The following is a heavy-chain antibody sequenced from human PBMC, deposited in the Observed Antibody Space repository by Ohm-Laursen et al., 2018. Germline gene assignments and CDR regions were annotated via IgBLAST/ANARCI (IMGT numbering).Heavy chain of an antibody. Sequence: SLKVSCKASGYTFTGNYMHWVRQAPGQGLEWMGIINPSGGSTSYAQKFQGRVTMTRDTSTSTVYVELSSLRSEDTAVYYCACRSSSSGFDYWGQGTLVTVSS. CDR3: ACRSSSSGFDY. J-gene: IGHJ4*02. V-gene: IGHV1-46*01. CDR2: INPSGGST. CDR1: GYTFTGNY. D-gene: IGHD6-6*01.